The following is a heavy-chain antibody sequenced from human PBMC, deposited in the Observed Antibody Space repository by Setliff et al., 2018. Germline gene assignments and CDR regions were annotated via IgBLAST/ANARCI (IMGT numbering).Heavy chain of an antibody. CDR3: AREGVDTRSSTDYRYYMDV. CDR2: ISAYNGNA. CDR1: GYTFTSYG. D-gene: IGHD5-18*01. Sequence: ASVKVSCKASGYTFTSYGISWVRQAPGQGLEWMGWISAYNGNANYAQKFQGRVTMTTDTSTSTAYMELSSLTSDDTAVYYCAREGVDTRSSTDYRYYMDVWGKGTTVTVSS. J-gene: IGHJ6*03. V-gene: IGHV1-18*01.